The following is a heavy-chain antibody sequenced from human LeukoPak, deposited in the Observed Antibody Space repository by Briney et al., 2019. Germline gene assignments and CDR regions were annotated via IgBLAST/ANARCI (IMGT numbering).Heavy chain of an antibody. Sequence: SETLFLTCTVSGGSVSSSDYYWSWIRQPPGKGLEWIGYIYYNGRTNYNPSLKSRVTILVDTSKNQFSLKMRSVTAADTAVYYCARAPVWRCSGNICQRWFDPWGQGTLVTVSS. CDR1: GGSVSSSDYY. D-gene: IGHD2-15*01. CDR3: ARAPVWRCSGNICQRWFDP. V-gene: IGHV4-61*08. J-gene: IGHJ5*02. CDR2: IYYNGRT.